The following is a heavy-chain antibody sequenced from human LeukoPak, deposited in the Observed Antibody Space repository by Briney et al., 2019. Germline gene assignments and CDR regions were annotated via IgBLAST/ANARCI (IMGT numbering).Heavy chain of an antibody. Sequence: GGSLRLSCAASEFTFSSYAMGWGRHAPGKGLEWVASISGTGSGTYYADSVKGRFTISRDNSKNEMYLQMNSLRAEDTAVYYCVKDFGNRVATVDCWGQGTLVTVSS. J-gene: IGHJ4*02. V-gene: IGHV3-23*01. CDR3: VKDFGNRVATVDC. D-gene: IGHD5-12*01. CDR2: ISGTGSGT. CDR1: EFTFSSYA.